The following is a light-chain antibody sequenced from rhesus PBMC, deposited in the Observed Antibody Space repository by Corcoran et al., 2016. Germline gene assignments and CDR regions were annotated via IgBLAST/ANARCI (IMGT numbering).Light chain of an antibody. Sequence: QAALTQPRSVSGSPGQSVTISCPGTSSDIGGYNYVSWYQHHPGTAPKLMIYEVSKRPSGVSDRFSGSKSGNTASLTISGLQAEDEADYYCSSDAGSNTYVFGSGTKLTVL. V-gene: IGLV2-32*02. CDR3: SSDAGSNTYV. CDR2: EVS. CDR1: SSDIGGYNY. J-gene: IGLJ6*01.